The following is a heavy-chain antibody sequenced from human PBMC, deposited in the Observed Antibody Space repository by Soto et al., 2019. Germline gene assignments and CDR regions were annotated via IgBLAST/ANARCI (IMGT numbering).Heavy chain of an antibody. D-gene: IGHD3-3*01. CDR1: GFTFSSYS. CDR2: ISRSSSYI. Sequence: EVQLVESGGGLVKPGGSLRLSCAASGFTFSSYSMNWVRQAPVKGLECVSSISRSSSYIYYADSVKGRFTISRDNAKNSLYLQMNSLRAEDTAVYYCARDSTIFGVVIYGMDVWGQGTTVTVSS. CDR3: ARDSTIFGVVIYGMDV. V-gene: IGHV3-21*01. J-gene: IGHJ6*02.